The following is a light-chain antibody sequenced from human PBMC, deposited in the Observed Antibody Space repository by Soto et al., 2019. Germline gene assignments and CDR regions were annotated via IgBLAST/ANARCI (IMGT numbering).Light chain of an antibody. CDR2: EVS. V-gene: IGLV2-8*01. J-gene: IGLJ2*01. CDR1: SSDVGGYNY. Sequence: QSVLTQPPSASGSPGQSVTISCTGTSSDVGGYNYVSWYQQQPGKAPKLMIYEVSKRPSGVPDRFSGSKSGNTASLTVSGLQAEDEADYYCSSYAGSNVVVFGGGTKVTVL. CDR3: SSYAGSNVVV.